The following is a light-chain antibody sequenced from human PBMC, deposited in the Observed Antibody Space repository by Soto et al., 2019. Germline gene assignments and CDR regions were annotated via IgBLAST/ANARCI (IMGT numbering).Light chain of an antibody. CDR2: DVS. V-gene: IGKV3-11*01. Sequence: EIVLTQSPATLSLSPGERATLSCRASQSVSSYLAWYQQKPGQAPRLLIYDVSKRATGIPARFSGSGSGTDFTLTISSLEPKDFAVYYCQQRSNWLTFGQGTKVEIK. CDR3: QQRSNWLT. CDR1: QSVSSY. J-gene: IGKJ1*01.